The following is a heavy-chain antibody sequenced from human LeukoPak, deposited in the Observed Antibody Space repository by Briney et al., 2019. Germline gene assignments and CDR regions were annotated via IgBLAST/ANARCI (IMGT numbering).Heavy chain of an antibody. CDR1: GFSFSGSG. J-gene: IGHJ4*02. Sequence: GGSLRLSCAASGFSFSGSGIHWVRQASGKGLEWIGRIRGKPYSYATAYCASVKGRFTISRDDSKKTAYLQMNTLITEDTAVYYCTADAEASENYSFDYWGQGSLLPVSS. CDR2: IRGKPYSYAT. CDR3: TADAEASENYSFDY. V-gene: IGHV3-73*01. D-gene: IGHD1-7*01.